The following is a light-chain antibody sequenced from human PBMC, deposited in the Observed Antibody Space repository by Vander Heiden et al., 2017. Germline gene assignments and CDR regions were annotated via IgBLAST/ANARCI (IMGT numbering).Light chain of an antibody. J-gene: IGLJ1*01. V-gene: IGLV3-21*02. CDR1: KIGGKT. CDR3: QVWDSDSDPQYV. CDR2: DDN. Sequence: SYVLTQPPSVSVAPGQTARITRGGNKIGGKTVNWYHQKPGQSAVLVVYDDNYRPSGIPDRFSGSNSGNTATLTISRVEAGDEADYYCQVWDSDSDPQYVFGGGTKVTVL.